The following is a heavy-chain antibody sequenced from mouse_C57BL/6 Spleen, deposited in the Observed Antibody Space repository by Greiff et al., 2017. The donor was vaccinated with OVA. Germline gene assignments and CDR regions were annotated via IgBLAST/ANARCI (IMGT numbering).Heavy chain of an antibody. D-gene: IGHD2-4*01. J-gene: IGHJ3*01. CDR2: ISSGSSTI. CDR3: ARPPYYDYDPAWFAY. V-gene: IGHV5-17*01. CDR1: GFTFSDYG. Sequence: EVHLVESGGGLVKPGGSLKLSCAASGFTFSDYGMHWVRQAPEKGLEWVAYISSGSSTIYYADTVKGRFTISRDNAKNTLFLQMTSLRSEDTAMYYCARPPYYDYDPAWFAYWGQGTLVTVSA.